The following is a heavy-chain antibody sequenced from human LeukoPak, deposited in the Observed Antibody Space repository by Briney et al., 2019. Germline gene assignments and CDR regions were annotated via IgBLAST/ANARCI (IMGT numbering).Heavy chain of an antibody. D-gene: IGHD4-17*01. J-gene: IGHJ4*02. CDR2: ISSSGGST. CDR1: GFTFSSYS. V-gene: IGHV3-23*01. CDR3: ANAVTTRYYFDY. Sequence: GGSLRLSCAASGFTFSSYSMNWVRQAPGKGLEWVSSISSSGGSTYFADSVKGRFTISRDNSKNTLYLQMSSLRAEDTAVYYCANAVTTRYYFDYWGQGTLVTVSS.